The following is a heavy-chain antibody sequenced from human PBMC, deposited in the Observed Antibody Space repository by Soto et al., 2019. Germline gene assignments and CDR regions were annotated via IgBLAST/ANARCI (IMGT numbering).Heavy chain of an antibody. V-gene: IGHV3-23*01. CDR1: VVSVEKKA. D-gene: IGHD6-19*01. CDR3: AKEDTSSRSLDY. J-gene: IGHJ4*02. Sequence: PSGSTGLCCASCVVSVEKKAMGWLRKATGKGLEWVSGISDSGATTYYADSVRGRFTISRDNSKNTLYLQMKSLRAEDSASYYCAKEDTSSRSLDYWGQGALVSVSS. CDR2: ISDSGATT.